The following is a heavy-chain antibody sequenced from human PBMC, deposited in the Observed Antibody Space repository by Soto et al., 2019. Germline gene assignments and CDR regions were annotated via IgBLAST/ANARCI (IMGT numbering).Heavy chain of an antibody. CDR3: ARYGGSWLLDS. D-gene: IGHD6-13*01. V-gene: IGHV6-1*01. CDR1: WYLHSHNSAA. Sequence: PSGNLLPTCPISWYLHSHNSAALNLVRPSPTGGLEWLGSTYYRSKWYSDYAASVRSRKVINPDTSKNQFSLQLTSMTPDDSGVYYCARYGGSWLLDSWGQGTLVTVSS. J-gene: IGHJ4*02. CDR2: TYYRSKWYS.